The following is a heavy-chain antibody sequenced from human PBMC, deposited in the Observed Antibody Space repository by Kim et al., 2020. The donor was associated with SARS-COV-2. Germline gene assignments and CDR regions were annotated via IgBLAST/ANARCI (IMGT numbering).Heavy chain of an antibody. CDR2: IYYSGST. V-gene: IGHV4-59*08. Sequence: SETLSLTCTVSGGSISSYYWSWIRQPPGEGLEWIGYIYYSGSTNYNPSLNSRVTISVDTSNNQFSLKLSSVTAADTAVYYCARHVGTSTSDAFDIWGQGTMVTVSS. D-gene: IGHD1-26*01. J-gene: IGHJ3*02. CDR3: ARHVGTSTSDAFDI. CDR1: GGSISSYY.